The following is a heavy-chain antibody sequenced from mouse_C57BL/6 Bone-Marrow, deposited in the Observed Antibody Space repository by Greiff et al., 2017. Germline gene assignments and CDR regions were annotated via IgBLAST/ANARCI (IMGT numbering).Heavy chain of an antibody. CDR1: GYTFTSYW. CDR3: ARGTTVVAPWFAY. CDR2: IHPNSGST. J-gene: IGHJ3*01. Sequence: VQLQQPGAELVKPGASVKLSCKASGYTFTSYWMHWVKQRPGQGLEWIGMIHPNSGSTNYNEKFKSKATLTVDKSSSTAYMQLSSLTSEDSAVYYCARGTTVVAPWFAYWGQGTLVTVSA. V-gene: IGHV1-64*01. D-gene: IGHD1-1*01.